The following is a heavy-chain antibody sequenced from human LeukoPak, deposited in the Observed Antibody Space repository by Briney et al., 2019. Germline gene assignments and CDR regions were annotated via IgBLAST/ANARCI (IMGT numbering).Heavy chain of an antibody. CDR3: ARLRAARTGDY. CDR2: IIPIFGTA. J-gene: IGHJ4*02. D-gene: IGHD6-6*01. CDR1: GGTFSNYA. V-gene: IGHV1-69*13. Sequence: ASVKVSCKASGGTFSNYAISWVRQAPGQGLEWMGGIIPIFGTANYAQKFQGRVTITADESTSTAYMELSSLRSEDTAVYYCARLRAARTGDYWGQGTLVTVSS.